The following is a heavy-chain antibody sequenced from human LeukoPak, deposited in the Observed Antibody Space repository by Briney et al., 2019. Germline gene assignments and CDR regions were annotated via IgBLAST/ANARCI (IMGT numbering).Heavy chain of an antibody. V-gene: IGHV3-23*01. CDR2: ISGSGGST. CDR1: GFTFSSYA. D-gene: IGHD3-10*01. CDR3: AKDLRFGEFFDY. Sequence: GESLRLSCAASGFTFSSYAMSWVRQAPGKGPEWVSAISGSGGSTYYADSVKGRFTISRDNSKNTLYLQMNSLRAEDTAVYYCAKDLRFGEFFDYWGQETLVTVSS. J-gene: IGHJ4*02.